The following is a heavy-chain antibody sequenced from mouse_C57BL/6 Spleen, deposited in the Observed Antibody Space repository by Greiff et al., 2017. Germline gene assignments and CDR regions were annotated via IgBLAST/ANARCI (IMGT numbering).Heavy chain of an antibody. CDR2: IDPETGGT. CDR1: GYTFTDYE. Sequence: VQLQQSGAELVRPGASVTLSCKASGYTFTDYEMHWVKQTPVNGLEWIGAIDPETGGTAYNQKFKGKAILTADKSSSTAYMELRSLTSEDSAVYYFTRSVAYYSNYPAYWGQGTLVTVSA. D-gene: IGHD2-5*01. CDR3: TRSVAYYSNYPAY. V-gene: IGHV1-15*01. J-gene: IGHJ3*01.